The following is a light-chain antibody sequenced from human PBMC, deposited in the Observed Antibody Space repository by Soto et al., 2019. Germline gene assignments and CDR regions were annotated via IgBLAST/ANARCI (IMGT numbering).Light chain of an antibody. Sequence: QSVLTQPDSVPASLGEAITISCTGTNTNIAGYNYVSWYQQHPGKANKIVIYDVTSRPSGIPNRFSGSKSGFTASLTISGLQAEHDAHYFCSSYRAYRTLEVFGTGTKVTVL. CDR3: SSYRAYRTLEV. V-gene: IGLV2-14*03. J-gene: IGLJ1*01. CDR1: NTNIAGYNY. CDR2: DVT.